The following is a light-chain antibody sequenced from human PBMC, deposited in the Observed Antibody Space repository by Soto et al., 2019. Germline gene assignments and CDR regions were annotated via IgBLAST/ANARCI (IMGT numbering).Light chain of an antibody. Sequence: EIVLTQSPATLSLSPGERATLSCRASQSVSSSLAWYQQKPGQAPRLLIYNASNRATGIPARFSGGGSGTDFTLTISSLEPEDFAGYYFQHRSDWPSLAFGGGTEVEIK. J-gene: IGKJ4*01. CDR3: QHRSDWPSLA. CDR2: NAS. CDR1: QSVSSS. V-gene: IGKV3-11*01.